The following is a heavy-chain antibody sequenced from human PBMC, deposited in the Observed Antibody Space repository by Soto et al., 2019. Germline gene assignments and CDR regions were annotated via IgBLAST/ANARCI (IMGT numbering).Heavy chain of an antibody. CDR3: ASRWTTNAFDI. J-gene: IGHJ3*02. CDR2: IFPDDSDA. Sequence: PGESLKISCQGSGYSFTTYWIAWVRQMPGKGLEWMGIIFPDDSDARYSPSFQGQVTISVDKSITTAYLQWSSLKASDTAMYYCASRWTTNAFDIWGQGTMVTVSS. V-gene: IGHV5-51*01. D-gene: IGHD4-17*01. CDR1: GYSFTTYW.